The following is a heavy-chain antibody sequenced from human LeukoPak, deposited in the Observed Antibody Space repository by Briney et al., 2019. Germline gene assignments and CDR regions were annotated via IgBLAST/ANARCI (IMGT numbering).Heavy chain of an antibody. CDR2: INQDGSEK. J-gene: IGHJ6*02. CDR3: AREFAVAGTLADYYYGMDV. V-gene: IGHV3-7*01. CDR1: GFTFSSNW. D-gene: IGHD6-19*01. Sequence: PGGSYKLYCAASGFTFSSNWMSWVSQAPGKGLEWVANINQDGSEKYYVDSVKGRFTISRDNAKNSLYLQMNSLRAEDTAVYYCAREFAVAGTLADYYYGMDVWGQAPAVAVSS.